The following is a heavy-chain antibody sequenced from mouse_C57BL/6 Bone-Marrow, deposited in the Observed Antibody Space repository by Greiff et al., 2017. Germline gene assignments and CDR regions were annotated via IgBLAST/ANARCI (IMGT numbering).Heavy chain of an antibody. CDR1: GYTFTSYW. J-gene: IGHJ2*01. V-gene: IGHV1-64*01. CDR2: IHPHSGST. Sequence: QVQLQQPGAELVKPGASVKLSCKASGYTFTSYWMHWVKQRPGQGLEWIGMIHPHSGSTNYNEKFKSKATLTVDKSSSTAYMQLSSLTSEDSAVXYCARRYYGSSYGDYWGQGTTLTVSS. CDR3: ARRYYGSSYGDY. D-gene: IGHD1-1*01.